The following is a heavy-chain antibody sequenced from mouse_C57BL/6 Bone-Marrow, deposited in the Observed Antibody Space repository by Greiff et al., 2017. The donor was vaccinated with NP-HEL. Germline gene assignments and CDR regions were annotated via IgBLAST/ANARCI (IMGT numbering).Heavy chain of an antibody. Sequence: EVQVVESGPELVKPGASVKIPCKASGYTFTDYNMDWVKQSHGKSLEWIGDINPNNGGTIYNQKFKGKATLTVDKSSSTAYMELRSLTSEDTAVYYCARGTVVDWYFDVWGTGTTVTVSS. CDR1: GYTFTDYN. D-gene: IGHD1-1*01. J-gene: IGHJ1*03. CDR3: ARGTVVDWYFDV. CDR2: INPNNGGT. V-gene: IGHV1-18*01.